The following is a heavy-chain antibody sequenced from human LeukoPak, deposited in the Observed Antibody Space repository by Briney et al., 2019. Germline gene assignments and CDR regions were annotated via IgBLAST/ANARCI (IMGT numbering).Heavy chain of an antibody. V-gene: IGHV3-23*01. CDR2: ISNSGGNT. CDR3: AKPSGSSIFDY. J-gene: IGHJ4*02. CDR1: GFTFNNNA. Sequence: GGSLRLSCVASGFTFNNNAMTWVRQAPGKGLEWVSVISNSGGNTYYADSVKGRFTISRDNSKSTLFLQMNSLRAEDTAVYYCAKPSGSSIFDYWGQGTLVTVSS. D-gene: IGHD1-26*01.